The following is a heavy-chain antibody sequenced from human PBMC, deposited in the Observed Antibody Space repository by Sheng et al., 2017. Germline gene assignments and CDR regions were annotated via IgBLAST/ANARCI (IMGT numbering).Heavy chain of an antibody. CDR2: IYDSENT. J-gene: IGHJ6*01. CDR1: GGSISSSSYH. V-gene: IGHV4-39*07. CDR3: ATVEMATMARMDV. Sequence: QLQVQESGPGLVKPSETLSLTCTVSGGSISSSSYHWGWIRQPPGKGLEWIGTIYDSENTYYSPSLKSRVTMSVDTSKNQFSLKLSSVTAADMAVYYCATVEMATMARMDVWGPRDHGHRLL. D-gene: IGHD5-12*01.